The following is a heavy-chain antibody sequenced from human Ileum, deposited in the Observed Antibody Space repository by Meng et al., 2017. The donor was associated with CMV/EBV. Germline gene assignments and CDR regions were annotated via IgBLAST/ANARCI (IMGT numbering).Heavy chain of an antibody. V-gene: IGHV2-5*02. D-gene: IGHD3-10*01. CDR1: GFSLSTTRMA. Sequence: IICQESGPALVHPTDTLTLTCTFSGFSLSTTRMAVGWIRQPPGKALEWLALIYWDVDKRYSPSLNSRLTITKDTSKNQVVLTMSNMDPVDTATYYCVRKGDFGYYFDSWGQGTLVTVSS. CDR3: VRKGDFGYYFDS. CDR2: IYWDVDK. J-gene: IGHJ4*02.